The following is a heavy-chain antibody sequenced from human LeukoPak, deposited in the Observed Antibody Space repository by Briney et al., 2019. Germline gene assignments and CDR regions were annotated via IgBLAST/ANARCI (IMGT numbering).Heavy chain of an antibody. J-gene: IGHJ4*02. CDR3: ARAPLLWFGELGADY. CDR2: ISSSSSTI. Sequence: GGPLRLSCAASGFTFSSYSMNWVRQAPGKGLEWVSYISSSSSTIYYADSVKGRFTISRDNAKNSLYLQMNSLRAEDTAVYYCARAPLLWFGELGADYWGQGTLVTASS. V-gene: IGHV3-48*01. CDR1: GFTFSSYS. D-gene: IGHD3-10*01.